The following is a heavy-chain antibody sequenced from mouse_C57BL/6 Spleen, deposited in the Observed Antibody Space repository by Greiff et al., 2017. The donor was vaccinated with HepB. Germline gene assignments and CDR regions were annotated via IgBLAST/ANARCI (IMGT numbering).Heavy chain of an antibody. CDR2: INPYNGDT. V-gene: IGHV1-20*01. CDR1: GYSFTGYF. Sequence: EVKLMESGPELVKPGDSVKISCKASGYSFTGYFMNWVMQSHGKSLEWIGRINPYNGDTFYNQKFKGKATLTVDKSSSTAHMELRSLTSEDSAVYYCARESYGQAYWGQGTTLTVSS. J-gene: IGHJ2*01. D-gene: IGHD1-1*02. CDR3: ARESYGQAY.